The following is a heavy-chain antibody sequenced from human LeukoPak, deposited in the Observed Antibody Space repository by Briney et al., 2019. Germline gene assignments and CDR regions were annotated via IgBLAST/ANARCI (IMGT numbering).Heavy chain of an antibody. CDR3: ASLRGYSYGYPTY. D-gene: IGHD5-18*01. CDR1: GGSINSSSYY. J-gene: IGHJ4*02. Sequence: PSETLSLTCTVSGGSINSSSYYWGWIRQPPGKGLEWIGSIFYSGNTYDNPSLKSRVTISVDTSKNQFSLKLNSVTAADTAVYYCASLRGYSYGYPTYWGQGTLVTVSS. V-gene: IGHV4-39*01. CDR2: IFYSGNT.